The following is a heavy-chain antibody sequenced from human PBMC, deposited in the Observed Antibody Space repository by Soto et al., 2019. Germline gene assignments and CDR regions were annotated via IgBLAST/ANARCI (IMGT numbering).Heavy chain of an antibody. J-gene: IGHJ4*02. D-gene: IGHD3-22*01. V-gene: IGHV3-49*03. Sequence: GGSLRLSCAASGFTFSRYSMNWFRQAPGKGLEWVGFIRSKAYGGTTGYAASVKDRFTISRDDSKSIAYLQMNSLKTEDTAVYYCTRPYYYDSTGYQRYWGQGTLVTVSS. CDR3: TRPYYYDSTGYQRY. CDR1: GFTFSRYS. CDR2: IRSKAYGGTT.